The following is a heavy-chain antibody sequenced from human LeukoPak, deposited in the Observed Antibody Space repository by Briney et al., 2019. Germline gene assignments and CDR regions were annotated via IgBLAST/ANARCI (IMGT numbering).Heavy chain of an antibody. D-gene: IGHD2-15*01. J-gene: IGHJ6*02. CDR3: ARSGYCSGGSCYRYYYYGMDV. CDR2: INPNSGGT. CDR1: GYTFTGYY. V-gene: IGHV1-2*02. Sequence: ASVRVSCKASGYTFTGYYMHWVRQAPGQGLEWMGWINPNSGGTNYAQKFQGRVTMTRDTSISTAYMELSRLRSDDTAVYYCARSGYCSGGSCYRYYYYGMDVWGQGTTVTVSS.